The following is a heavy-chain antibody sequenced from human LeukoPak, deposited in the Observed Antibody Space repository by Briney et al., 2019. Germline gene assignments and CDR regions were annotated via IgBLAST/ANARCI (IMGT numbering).Heavy chain of an antibody. D-gene: IGHD6-19*01. J-gene: IGHJ4*02. CDR2: ISSSSTYI. Sequence: GGSLRLSCAASGFTFSTYTMNWVRQVPGKGLEWVSSISSSSTYIYYAGSVQGRFTISRDNAKNSLYLQMNSLRAEDTAVYYCAREGRNSGWYYFDYWGQGTLVTVSS. V-gene: IGHV3-21*01. CDR3: AREGRNSGWYYFDY. CDR1: GFTFSTYT.